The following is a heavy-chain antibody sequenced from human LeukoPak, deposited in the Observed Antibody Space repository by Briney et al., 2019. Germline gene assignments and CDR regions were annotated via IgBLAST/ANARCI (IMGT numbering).Heavy chain of an antibody. V-gene: IGHV3-11*01. CDR3: ARGSYDIGADSFDI. D-gene: IGHD5-12*01. Sequence: GGSLRLSCAASGFTFSDYYMSWIRQAPGKGLEWVSYISGSVGTIYYADSVKGRFTISRDNAKNSLYLQMNSLRAEDTAVYYCARGSYDIGADSFDIWGQGTMVTVSS. CDR2: ISGSVGTI. J-gene: IGHJ3*02. CDR1: GFTFSDYY.